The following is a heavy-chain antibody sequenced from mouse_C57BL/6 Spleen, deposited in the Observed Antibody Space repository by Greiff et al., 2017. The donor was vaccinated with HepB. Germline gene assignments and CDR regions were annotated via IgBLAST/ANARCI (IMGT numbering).Heavy chain of an antibody. Sequence: QVQLQQSGPELVKPGASVKISCKASGYAFSSSWMNWVKQRPGKGLEWIGRIYPGDGDTNYNGKFKGKATLTADKSSSTAYMQLSSLTSEDSAVYFCARGLLSTWGQGTTLTVSS. D-gene: IGHD1-1*01. J-gene: IGHJ2*01. CDR3: ARGLLST. CDR2: IYPGDGDT. CDR1: GYAFSSSW. V-gene: IGHV1-82*01.